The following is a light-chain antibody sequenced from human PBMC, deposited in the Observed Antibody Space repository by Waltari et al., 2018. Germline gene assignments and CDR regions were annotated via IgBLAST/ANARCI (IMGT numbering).Light chain of an antibody. Sequence: EFVLTQSPGTLSLSPGERATLSCRASQSVSSSDLAWYQQKPGQAPRLLIYDASSRATGIPDRFSGSGYGTDFTLTISRLEAEDFAVYYGHHYGSSPGTFGQGTEVEIK. CDR3: HHYGSSPGT. CDR2: DAS. V-gene: IGKV3-20*01. CDR1: QSVSSSD. J-gene: IGKJ1*01.